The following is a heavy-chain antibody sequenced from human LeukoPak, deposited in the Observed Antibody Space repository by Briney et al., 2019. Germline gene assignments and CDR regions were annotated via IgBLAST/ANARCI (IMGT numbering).Heavy chain of an antibody. Sequence: SETLSLTCTVSGGSISNYWTWIRQPAGKGLEWIGRIYPSGSTNYNTSLKSRVTMSVDTSKNQFSLKLSSVTAADTAVYYCARENSGSYREFDYWGQGTLVTVPS. CDR3: ARENSGSYREFDY. CDR1: GGSISNY. J-gene: IGHJ4*02. D-gene: IGHD1-26*01. CDR2: IYPSGST. V-gene: IGHV4-4*07.